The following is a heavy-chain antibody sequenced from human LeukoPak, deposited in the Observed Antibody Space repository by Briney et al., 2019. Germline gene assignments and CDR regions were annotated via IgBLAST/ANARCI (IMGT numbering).Heavy chain of an antibody. J-gene: IGHJ1*01. D-gene: IGHD2-2*01. CDR3: ARDQVGGYCSSTSCYYEYFQH. CDR1: GYTFTGYY. V-gene: IGHV1-2*02. CDR2: INPNSGGT. Sequence: ASVKVSCKASGYTFTGYYMHWVRQAPGQGLEWMGWINPNSGGTNYAQKFQGRVTMTRDTSISTAYMELSRLRSDDTAVYYCARDQVGGYCSSTSCYYEYFQHWGQGTLVTVSS.